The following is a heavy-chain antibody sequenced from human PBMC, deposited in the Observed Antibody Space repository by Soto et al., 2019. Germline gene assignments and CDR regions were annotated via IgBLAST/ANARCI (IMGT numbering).Heavy chain of an antibody. D-gene: IGHD1-26*01. V-gene: IGHV5-51*01. CDR1: GYSFTSYW. J-gene: IGHJ4*02. CDR3: ARHMGVRVGARGNFDFDY. Sequence: PGESLTISCKGSGYSFTSYWIGWVRQMPGKGLEWMGIIYPGDSDTRYSPSFQGQVTISADKSISTAYLQWSSLKASDTAMYYCARHMGVRVGARGNFDFDYWGQGTLVTVSS. CDR2: IYPGDSDT.